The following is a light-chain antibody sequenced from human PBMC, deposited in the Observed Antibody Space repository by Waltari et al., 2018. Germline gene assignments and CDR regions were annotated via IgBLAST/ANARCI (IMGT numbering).Light chain of an antibody. J-gene: IGKJ1*01. Sequence: TCRASQSISSWLAWYQQKPGTVPKLLIYKASTLESGVPSRFSGSGSGTEFTLTINSLQPDDFATYYCQQYNGYWTFGQGTKVEIK. CDR3: QQYNGYWT. CDR1: QSISSW. CDR2: KAS. V-gene: IGKV1-5*03.